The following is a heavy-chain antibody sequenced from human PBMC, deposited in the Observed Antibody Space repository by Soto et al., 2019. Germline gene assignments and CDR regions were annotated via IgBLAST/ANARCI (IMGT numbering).Heavy chain of an antibody. J-gene: IGHJ4*02. Sequence: SETLSLTCTVPGGSISSNYWTWIRQPPGKGLEWIGYVYNSGSTNYNPSLKSRVTISEDTSKSQFSLKVNSMTAADTAVYYCARYRREAVAGYTLDNWGQGILVTVSS. V-gene: IGHV4-59*01. CDR3: ARYRREAVAGYTLDN. CDR1: GGSISSNY. CDR2: VYNSGST. D-gene: IGHD6-13*01.